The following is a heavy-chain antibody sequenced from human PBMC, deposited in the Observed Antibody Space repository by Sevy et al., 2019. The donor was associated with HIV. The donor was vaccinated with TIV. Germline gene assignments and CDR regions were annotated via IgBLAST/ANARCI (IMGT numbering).Heavy chain of an antibody. CDR1: GDSVSSNRAA. CDR3: TRGAHSLDY. J-gene: IGHJ4*02. V-gene: IGHV6-1*01. CDR2: TYYRSKWYT. D-gene: IGHD2-15*01. Sequence: SQTLSLTCVISGDSVSSNRAAWNWIRQSPSRGLEWVGRTYYRSKWYTDYAVSVKSRITINPDTSKNQASLQLNSVTPEDTAVYYCTRGAHSLDYWGQGTLVTVSS.